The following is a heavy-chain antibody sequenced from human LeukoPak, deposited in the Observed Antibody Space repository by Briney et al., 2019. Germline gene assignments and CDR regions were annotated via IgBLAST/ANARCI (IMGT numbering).Heavy chain of an antibody. Sequence: PSETLTLTCTVSGASISSHYWSWIRQTPGKGLEWIGCIHTNGNNNYNPPLRGRGTMSVDTSKNQFSLKMTSVTAADTAVYYCARGYFDSRDSSNPFDNWGQGTLVTVSS. CDR1: GASISSHY. J-gene: IGHJ4*02. D-gene: IGHD3-9*01. CDR2: IHTNGNN. CDR3: ARGYFDSRDSSNPFDN. V-gene: IGHV4-4*09.